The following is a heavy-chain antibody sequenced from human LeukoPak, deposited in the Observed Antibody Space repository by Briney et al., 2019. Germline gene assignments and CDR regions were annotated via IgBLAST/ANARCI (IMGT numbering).Heavy chain of an antibody. CDR3: ARGEQYYYDSSGYPDY. CDR2: IYYSGST. J-gene: IGHJ4*02. D-gene: IGHD3-22*01. V-gene: IGHV4-61*08. CDR1: GGSISSGGYY. Sequence: SETLSLTCTVSGGSISSGGYYWSWIRQHPGKGLEWIGYIYYSGSTYYNPSLKSRVTISVDTSKNQFSLKLSSVTAADTAVYYCARGEQYYYDSSGYPDYWGQGTLVTVSS.